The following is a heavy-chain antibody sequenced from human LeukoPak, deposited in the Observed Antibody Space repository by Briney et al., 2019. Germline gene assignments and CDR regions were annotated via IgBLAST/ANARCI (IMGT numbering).Heavy chain of an antibody. CDR2: IYYSGST. J-gene: IGHJ5*02. Sequence: SETLSLTCTVSGGSISSYYWSWIRQPPGKGLEWIGYIYYSGSTNYNPSLRSRVTISVDTSKNQFSLKLSSVTAADTAVYYCARDTTSIGFDPWGQGTLVTVSS. V-gene: IGHV4-59*01. CDR1: GGSISSYY. CDR3: ARDTTSIGFDP. D-gene: IGHD1-26*01.